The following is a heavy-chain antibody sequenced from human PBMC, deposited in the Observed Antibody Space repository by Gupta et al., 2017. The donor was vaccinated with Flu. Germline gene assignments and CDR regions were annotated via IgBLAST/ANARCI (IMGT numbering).Heavy chain of an antibody. CDR1: CSSYA. CDR3: AKFSGSNRSGDY. Sequence: CSSYAMSWVRQAPGKGLEWVSGISGRGGSTYYADSVKGRFTISRDNSKNTPYLQMNNLRVEDTAVYYCAKFSGSNRSGDYWGQGTLVPVSS. D-gene: IGHD1-26*01. V-gene: IGHV3-23*01. CDR2: ISGRGGST. J-gene: IGHJ4*02.